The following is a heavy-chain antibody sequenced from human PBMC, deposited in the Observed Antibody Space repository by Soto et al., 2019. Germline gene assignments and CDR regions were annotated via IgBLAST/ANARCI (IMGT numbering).Heavy chain of an antibody. CDR1: GYTFTGYY. CDR3: AREGYSYGYVYCGMDV. CDR2: INPNSDDT. V-gene: IGHV1-2*04. D-gene: IGHD5-18*01. J-gene: IGHJ6*02. Sequence: ASVKVSCKASGYTFTGYYMHWVRQAPGQGLEWMGWINPNSDDTNYAQKFQGWVTMTRDTSISTAYMELSRLRSGDTAVYYCAREGYSYGYVYCGMDVWGQGTTVTVSS.